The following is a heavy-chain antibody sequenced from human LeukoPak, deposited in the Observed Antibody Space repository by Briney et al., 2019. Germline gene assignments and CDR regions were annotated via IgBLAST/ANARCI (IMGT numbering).Heavy chain of an antibody. Sequence: PSETLSLTCSVSGGSISSSSHFWGWIRQPPGKGLEWIGSIYYTGSTYYNPSLKSRVTISVDTSKNQFSLKLSSVTAADTAVYYCARDLRNWFDPWGQGTLVTVSS. CDR1: GGSISSSSHF. D-gene: IGHD3-10*01. J-gene: IGHJ5*02. CDR3: ARDLRNWFDP. V-gene: IGHV4-39*07. CDR2: IYYTGST.